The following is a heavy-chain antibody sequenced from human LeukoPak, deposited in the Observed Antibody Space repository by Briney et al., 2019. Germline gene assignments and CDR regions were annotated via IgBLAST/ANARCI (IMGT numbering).Heavy chain of an antibody. CDR1: GGSISRYY. CDR3: ASSSSAYYDFWSGKTDAFDI. Sequence: SETLSLTCTVSGGSISRYYWSWIRQPPGKGLEWIGYIYTSGSTNYNPSLKSRVTISVDTSKNQFSLELSSVTAADTAVYYRASSSSAYYDFWSGKTDAFDIWGQGTMVTVSS. D-gene: IGHD3-3*01. CDR2: IYTSGST. J-gene: IGHJ3*02. V-gene: IGHV4-4*09.